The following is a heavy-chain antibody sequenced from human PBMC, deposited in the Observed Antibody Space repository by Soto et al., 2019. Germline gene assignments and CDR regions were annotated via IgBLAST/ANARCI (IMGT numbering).Heavy chain of an antibody. Sequence: PGGSLRLSCAASGFTFSSYSMNWVRQAPGKGLEWVSYISSSTSTIYYADSVKGRFTISRDNSKNTIYLQANSPRAEDTAVYYCAREPYGDSQYFDYWGQGTLVTVSS. D-gene: IGHD2-21*02. CDR3: AREPYGDSQYFDY. V-gene: IGHV3-48*01. J-gene: IGHJ4*02. CDR2: ISSSTSTI. CDR1: GFTFSSYS.